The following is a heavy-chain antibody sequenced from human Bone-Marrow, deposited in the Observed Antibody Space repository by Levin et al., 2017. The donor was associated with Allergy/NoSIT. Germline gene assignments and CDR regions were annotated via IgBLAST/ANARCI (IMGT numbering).Heavy chain of an antibody. D-gene: IGHD1-1*01. J-gene: IGHJ4*02. CDR3: AKGGPRPHWTIRQYYFDY. Sequence: PAGGSLRLSCVASGFNFNKYAMSWVRQAPGKGLEWVSGLSDGGGSTYYADSVKGRFTISRDNSKNTLYLQMNSLRAEDTAVYYCAKGGPRPHWTIRQYYFDYWGQGTLVTASS. CDR2: LSDGGGST. CDR1: GFNFNKYA. V-gene: IGHV3-23*01.